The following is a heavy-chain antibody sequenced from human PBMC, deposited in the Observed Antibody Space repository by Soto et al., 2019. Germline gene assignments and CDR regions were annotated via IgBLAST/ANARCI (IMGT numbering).Heavy chain of an antibody. CDR3: ATNNIAAPHSYYYYRMDV. CDR1: GYTFTSYG. Sequence: GASVKVSCKASGYTFTSYGISWVRQAPGQGXEWMGWISAYNGNTNYAQKLQGRVTRTTDTSTSTAYMELRSLRSDDTAVYYCATNNIAAPHSYYYYRMDVWGQGTTVTVSS. V-gene: IGHV1-18*01. CDR2: ISAYNGNT. J-gene: IGHJ6*02. D-gene: IGHD6-13*01.